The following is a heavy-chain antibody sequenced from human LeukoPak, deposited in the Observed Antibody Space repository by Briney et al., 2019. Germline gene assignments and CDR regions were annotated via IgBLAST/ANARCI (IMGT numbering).Heavy chain of an antibody. V-gene: IGHV4-59*01. CDR1: GGSISSYY. D-gene: IGHD2/OR15-2a*01. Sequence: SETLSLTCTASGGSISSYYWSWNRQPPGKGLEWIGYIYYTGSTNYNPSLKSRVTISVDTPKNQFSLKLSSVTAADTAVYYCARGNPYYFDYWGQGTLVTVSS. J-gene: IGHJ4*02. CDR3: ARGNPYYFDY. CDR2: IYYTGST.